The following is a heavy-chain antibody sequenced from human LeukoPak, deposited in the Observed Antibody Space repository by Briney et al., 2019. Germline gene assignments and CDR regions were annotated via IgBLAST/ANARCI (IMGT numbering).Heavy chain of an antibody. CDR2: ISISSRYI. V-gene: IGHV3-21*01. CDR1: GLTFSSYS. D-gene: IGHD3-22*01. Sequence: GGSLRLSCAASGLTFSSYSMNWVRQAPGKGLEWDSYISISSRYIYYADSLKGRFTISRDNAKSSLYLQMSSLRAEDTAVYYCASAGYYERSGYTYYFHYWGQGTVVTVSS. J-gene: IGHJ4*02. CDR3: ASAGYYERSGYTYYFHY.